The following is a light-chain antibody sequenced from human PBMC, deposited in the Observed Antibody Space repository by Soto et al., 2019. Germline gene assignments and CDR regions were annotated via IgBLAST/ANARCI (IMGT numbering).Light chain of an antibody. V-gene: IGLV2-18*02. Sequence: QSALTQPPSVSGSPGQSVTISCTATSSDVGSYDHVSWYQQPPGTAPKLMIYEVRNRPSGVPDRFSGSKSGNTASLTISGLQAEDEADYCCSSYTSSNRFRVFGTGTKLTVL. CDR2: EVR. J-gene: IGLJ1*01. CDR3: SSYTSSNRFRV. CDR1: SSDVGSYDH.